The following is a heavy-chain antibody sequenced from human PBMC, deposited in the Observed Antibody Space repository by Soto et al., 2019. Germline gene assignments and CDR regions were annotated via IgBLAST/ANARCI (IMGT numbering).Heavy chain of an antibody. J-gene: IGHJ4*02. CDR1: GFTFSSYL. CDR2: INSDGSNT. Sequence: EVQLVESGGGLVQPGGSLRLSCAASGFTFSSYLMHWARQAPGKGLLWVSRINSDGSNTIYADSVKGRFTISRDNAKNPLYLQLNSLRAEDTAVYYCARLGYSSGWDYWGQGTLVTVSS. D-gene: IGHD6-19*01. CDR3: ARLGYSSGWDY. V-gene: IGHV3-74*01.